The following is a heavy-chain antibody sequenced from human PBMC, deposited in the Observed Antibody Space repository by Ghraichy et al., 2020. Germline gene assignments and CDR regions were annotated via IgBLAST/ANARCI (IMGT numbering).Heavy chain of an antibody. D-gene: IGHD5-18*01. V-gene: IGHV3-64D*06. CDR2: ISYHETTT. J-gene: IGHJ4*02. CDR3: VRESERRHTDFDF. Sequence: GGSLRLSCSVSGFVFTRHVMHWVRQAPGKGLEFVSGISYHETTTYYAESVKGRFTIARDSSENTVYLQMSSLRAEDTAVYYCVRESERRHTDFDFWGQGTLVTVSS. CDR1: GFVFTRHV.